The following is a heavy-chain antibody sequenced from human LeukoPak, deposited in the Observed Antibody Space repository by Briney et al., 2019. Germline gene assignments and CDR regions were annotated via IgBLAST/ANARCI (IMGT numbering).Heavy chain of an antibody. CDR1: GFTVSSNY. D-gene: IGHD3-22*01. J-gene: IGHJ4*02. CDR3: ARDWEEGYYDSSGYPDLQDY. Sequence: GGSLRLSCAASGFTVSSNYMSWVRQAPGKGLEWVSYISSSSSTIYYADSVKGRFTISRDNAKNSLYLQMNSLRAEDTAVYYCARDWEEGYYDSSGYPDLQDYWGQGTLVTVSS. CDR2: ISSSSSTI. V-gene: IGHV3-48*01.